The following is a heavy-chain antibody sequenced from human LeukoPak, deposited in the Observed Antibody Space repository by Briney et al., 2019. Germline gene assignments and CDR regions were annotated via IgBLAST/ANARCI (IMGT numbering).Heavy chain of an antibody. V-gene: IGHV3-20*04. D-gene: IGHD3-10*01. J-gene: IGHJ4*02. CDR3: ARGTGYYYGSGSTYRMYFDY. CDR2: INWNGGST. Sequence: PGGSLRLSCAASGFTFDDYGMSWVRQAPGKGLEWVSGINWNGGSTGYADSVKGRFTISRDNAKNSLYLQMNSLRAEDTALYYCARGTGYYYGSGSTYRMYFDYWGQGTLVTVSS. CDR1: GFTFDDYG.